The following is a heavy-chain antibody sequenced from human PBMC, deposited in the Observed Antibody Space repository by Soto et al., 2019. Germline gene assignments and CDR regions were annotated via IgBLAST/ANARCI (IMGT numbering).Heavy chain of an antibody. CDR2: INHSGST. CDR1: GGSFSGHY. V-gene: IGHV4-34*01. Sequence: QVQLQQWGAGLLKPSETLSLTCAVYGGSFSGHYWSWIRQPPGKGLEWIGEINHSGSTNYNPSLKNRVTILTDTSKNQFSLKVSSVSAADTAVYYCARGIREFMDVWGQGTTVTGSS. D-gene: IGHD3-3*02. CDR3: ARGIREFMDV. J-gene: IGHJ6*02.